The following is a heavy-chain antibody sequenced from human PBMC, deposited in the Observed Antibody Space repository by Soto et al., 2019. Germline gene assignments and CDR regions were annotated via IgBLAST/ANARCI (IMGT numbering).Heavy chain of an antibody. D-gene: IGHD3-22*01. J-gene: IGHJ2*01. Sequence: QVQLVQSGAEVKKPGASVKVSCKASGYTFTSYYMHWVRQAPGQGLEWMGIINPSGGSTSYAQKFQGRVTMTRDTSTSTVYMELSRLRSEDTAVYYCARVGYYYDSSGRYWYFDLWGRGTLVTVSS. CDR3: ARVGYYYDSSGRYWYFDL. CDR1: GYTFTSYY. CDR2: INPSGGST. V-gene: IGHV1-46*01.